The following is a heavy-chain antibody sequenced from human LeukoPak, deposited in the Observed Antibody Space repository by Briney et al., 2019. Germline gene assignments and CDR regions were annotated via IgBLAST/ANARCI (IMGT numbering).Heavy chain of an antibody. CDR3: ARGSVPAADYFDY. CDR1: GYTFTSYG. CDR2: ISAYNGNT. J-gene: IGHJ4*02. Sequence: ASVKVSCKASGYTFTSYGISWVRQAPGQGLEWMGWISAYNGNTNYAQKLQGRVTMTTGTSTSTAYMELSSLRSEDTAVYYCARGSVPAADYFDYWGQGTLVTVSP. V-gene: IGHV1-18*01. D-gene: IGHD2-2*01.